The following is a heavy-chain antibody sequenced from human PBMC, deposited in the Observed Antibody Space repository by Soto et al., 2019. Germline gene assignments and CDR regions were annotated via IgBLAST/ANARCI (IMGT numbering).Heavy chain of an antibody. V-gene: IGHV5-51*01. CDR1: GYSFTSYW. Sequence: GESLKISCNGSGYSFTSYWIGWVRQMPGKGLEWMGIIYPGDSDTRYSPSFQGQVTISADKSISTTYLQWSSLKASDTAMYYCARFPLYYDSSPWGPGTLVTVYS. CDR2: IYPGDSDT. D-gene: IGHD3-22*01. J-gene: IGHJ5*02. CDR3: ARFPLYYDSSP.